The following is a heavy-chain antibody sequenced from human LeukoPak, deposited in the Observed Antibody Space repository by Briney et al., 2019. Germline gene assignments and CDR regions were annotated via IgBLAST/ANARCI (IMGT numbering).Heavy chain of an antibody. J-gene: IGHJ4*02. D-gene: IGHD7-27*01. CDR2: ISSSSSTI. CDR1: GFTFSSYG. Sequence: GGSLRLSCAASGFTFSSYGLTWVRQAPGKGLEWASYISSSSSTIYYADSVKGRFTISRDNAKNSLYLQMNSLRDEDTAVYYCARESYWGSGLKGFDSWGQGTLVTVSS. V-gene: IGHV3-48*02. CDR3: ARESYWGSGLKGFDS.